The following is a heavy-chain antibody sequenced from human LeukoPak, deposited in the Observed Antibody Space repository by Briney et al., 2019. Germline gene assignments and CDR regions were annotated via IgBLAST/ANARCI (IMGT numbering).Heavy chain of an antibody. Sequence: GRSLRLSCAASGFTFSSYAMSWVRQAPGKGLEWVSAISGSGGSTYYADSVKGRFTISRDNSKNTLYLQMNSLRAEDTAVYYCAKERKYYDSSGSNWFDPWGQGTLVTVSS. V-gene: IGHV3-23*01. J-gene: IGHJ5*02. CDR3: AKERKYYDSSGSNWFDP. CDR1: GFTFSSYA. CDR2: ISGSGGST. D-gene: IGHD3-22*01.